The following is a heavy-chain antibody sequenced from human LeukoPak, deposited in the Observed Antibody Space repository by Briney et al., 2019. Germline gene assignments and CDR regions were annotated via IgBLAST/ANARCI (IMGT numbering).Heavy chain of an antibody. V-gene: IGHV4-61*01. J-gene: IGHJ6*02. CDR2: IYYSGST. CDR3: ARAVVYYDSSAYYYYYGVTV. CDR1: GCSVSSGRYY. Sequence: SETLSLTCTVSGCSVSSGRYYWSWIRQPPGKGLEWIGYIYYSGSTNYNPSLKSRVTISVDTSKNQFSLNLSSVTAADTAVYYCARAVVYYDSSAYYYYYGVTVRSQGTTVTVSS. D-gene: IGHD3-22*01.